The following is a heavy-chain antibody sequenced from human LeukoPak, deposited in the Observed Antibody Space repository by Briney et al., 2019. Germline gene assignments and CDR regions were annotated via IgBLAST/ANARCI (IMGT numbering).Heavy chain of an antibody. CDR3: ARARIQLSYYYYYMDV. CDR1: GFTFRSYA. D-gene: IGHD5-18*01. J-gene: IGHJ6*03. CDR2: IKQDGSEK. V-gene: IGHV3-7*01. Sequence: PGGSLRLSCAASGFTFRSYAMSWVRQAPGKGLEWVANIKQDGSEKYYVDSVKGQFTISRDNAKNSLYLQMNSLRAEDTAVYYCARARIQLSYYYYYMDVWGKGTTVTVSS.